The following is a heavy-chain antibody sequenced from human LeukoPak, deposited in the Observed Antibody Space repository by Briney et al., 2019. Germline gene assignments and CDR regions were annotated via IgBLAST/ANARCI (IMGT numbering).Heavy chain of an antibody. Sequence: PGGSLRLSCAASGFTFSSYAMSWVHQAPGKGLEWVSAISGSGGSTYYADSVKGRFTISRDNSKNTLYLQMNSLRAEDTAVYYCANGGYGDLYYYYGMDVWGQGTTVTVSS. D-gene: IGHD4-17*01. V-gene: IGHV3-23*01. CDR3: ANGGYGDLYYYYGMDV. J-gene: IGHJ6*02. CDR2: ISGSGGST. CDR1: GFTFSSYA.